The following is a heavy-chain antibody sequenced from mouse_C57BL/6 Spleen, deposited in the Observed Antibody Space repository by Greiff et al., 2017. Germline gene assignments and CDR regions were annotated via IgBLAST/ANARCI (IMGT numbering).Heavy chain of an antibody. Sequence: EVQLQQSGGGLVKPGGSLKLSCAASGFTFSSYAMSWVRQTPEKRLEWVATISDGGSYTYYPDNVKGRFTISRDNAKNNLYLQMSHLKSEDTAMYYCARYYYGSFFDYWGQGTTLTVSS. D-gene: IGHD1-1*01. CDR1: GFTFSSYA. V-gene: IGHV5-4*01. CDR2: ISDGGSYT. CDR3: ARYYYGSFFDY. J-gene: IGHJ2*01.